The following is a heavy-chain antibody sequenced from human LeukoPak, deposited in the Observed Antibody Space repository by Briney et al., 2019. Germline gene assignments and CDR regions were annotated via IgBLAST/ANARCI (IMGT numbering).Heavy chain of an antibody. CDR1: GFTFSSYA. J-gene: IGHJ4*02. Sequence: GGSLRLSCAASGFTFSSYAMSWVRQAPGKGLEWVSSISGSGSTTYYADSVKGRFTISRDNSKNTLYLQMNSLRAEDTAVYYCAKEAEYSSSHYFDYWGQGTLVTVSS. CDR3: AKEAEYSSSHYFDY. CDR2: ISGSGSTT. V-gene: IGHV3-23*01. D-gene: IGHD6-6*01.